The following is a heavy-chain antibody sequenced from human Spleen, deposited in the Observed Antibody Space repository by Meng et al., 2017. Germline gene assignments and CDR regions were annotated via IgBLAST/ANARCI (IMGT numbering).Heavy chain of an antibody. Sequence: QVQLVQAGAEVKKPGASVKVSCKPSGYHFPDYYRHWVRQAPGQGLEWMGRIDPKNGDTHYAQKFQGRVTMTGETSISTAYMDLSGLRSDDTAVYYCARDEDISAAGKLFGDYWGQGTLVTVSS. CDR3: ARDEDISAAGKLFGDY. D-gene: IGHD6-25*01. J-gene: IGHJ4*02. V-gene: IGHV1-2*06. CDR1: GYHFPDYY. CDR2: IDPKNGDT.